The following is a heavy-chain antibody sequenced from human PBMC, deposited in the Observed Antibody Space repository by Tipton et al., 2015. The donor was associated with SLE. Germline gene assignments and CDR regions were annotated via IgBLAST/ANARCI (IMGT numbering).Heavy chain of an antibody. J-gene: IGHJ4*02. Sequence: QSGAEVKKPGASVKVSCKASGYTFTSYYMHRVRQAPGQGLEWMGVINPSAGSTSYAQKFQGRVIMTRYTSTRTAYMELSSLRSEDTAVYYCARDGSSSSYFDYWGQGTLVTVSS. V-gene: IGHV1-46*01. CDR2: INPSAGST. CDR1: GYTFTSYY. CDR3: ARDGSSSSYFDY. D-gene: IGHD6-13*01.